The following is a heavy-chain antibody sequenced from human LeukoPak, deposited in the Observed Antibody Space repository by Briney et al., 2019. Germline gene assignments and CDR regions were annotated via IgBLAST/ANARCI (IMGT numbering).Heavy chain of an antibody. D-gene: IGHD1-26*01. Sequence: GGSLRLSCAASGLSFSTYTMSWVRQAPGKGLEWVSGISDTGGSTYYADSVKGRFTISRDSSKNTLYLQMNSLRAEDTAVYYCARTPWIVGASYFFDYWGQGTLVTVSS. CDR1: GLSFSTYT. V-gene: IGHV3-23*01. CDR2: ISDTGGST. CDR3: ARTPWIVGASYFFDY. J-gene: IGHJ4*02.